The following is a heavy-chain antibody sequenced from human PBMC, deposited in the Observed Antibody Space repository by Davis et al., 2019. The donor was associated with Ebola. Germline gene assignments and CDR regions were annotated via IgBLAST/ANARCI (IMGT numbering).Heavy chain of an antibody. V-gene: IGHV3-30*03. D-gene: IGHD3-16*01. J-gene: IGHJ4*02. CDR3: ARERGGGDY. Sequence: GESLKISCAASGFTFTDYAMHWVRQAPGKGLEWVSVISDDGSYKHYADSVKGRFTISRDNSENTLYLQMNSLRAEDTAVYYCARERGGGDYWGQGAQVTVSS. CDR2: ISDDGSYK. CDR1: GFTFTDYA.